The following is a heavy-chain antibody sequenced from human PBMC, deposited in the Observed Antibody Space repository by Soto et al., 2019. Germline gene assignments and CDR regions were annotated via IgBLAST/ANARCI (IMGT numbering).Heavy chain of an antibody. Sequence: QVQLQQWGAGLLKPSETLSLTCAVYGGSFSGYYWSWIRQPPGKGLEWIGEINHSGSTNYSPSLKRRVTRPVDPSRNQFSLKLSSVTAADTDVYYCATTGTKWALLLGNGMDGWGQGTTVTVSS. D-gene: IGHD1-26*01. CDR2: INHSGST. V-gene: IGHV4-34*01. CDR1: GGSFSGYY. CDR3: ATTGTKWALLLGNGMDG. J-gene: IGHJ6*02.